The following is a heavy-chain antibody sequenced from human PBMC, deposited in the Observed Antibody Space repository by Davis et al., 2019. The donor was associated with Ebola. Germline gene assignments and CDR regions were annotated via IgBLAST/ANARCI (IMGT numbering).Heavy chain of an antibody. CDR1: GYTFTGYY. CDR3: ARGITVFGVVSHFDF. V-gene: IGHV1-2*04. D-gene: IGHD3-3*01. Sequence: ASVKVSCKASGYTFTGYYMHWVRQAPGQGLEWMGWINPNSGGTNYAQKFQGWVTMTRDTSISTAYMELSRLRSDDTAVYYCARGITVFGVVSHFDFWGQGTLVTVSS. CDR2: INPNSGGT. J-gene: IGHJ4*02.